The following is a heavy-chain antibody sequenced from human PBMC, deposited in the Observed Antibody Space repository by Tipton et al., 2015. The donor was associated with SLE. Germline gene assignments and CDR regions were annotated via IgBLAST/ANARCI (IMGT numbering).Heavy chain of an antibody. CDR3: ARDLGIQLWLDAFDI. CDR1: GFTFSSYA. Sequence: SLRLSCAASGFTFSSYAMSWVRQAPGKGLEWVSAISGSGGNTYYADSVKGRFTISRDNSKNTLYLQMNSLRAEDTAVYYCARDLGIQLWLDAFDIWGQGTMVTVSS. CDR2: ISGSGGNT. V-gene: IGHV3-23*01. D-gene: IGHD5-18*01. J-gene: IGHJ3*02.